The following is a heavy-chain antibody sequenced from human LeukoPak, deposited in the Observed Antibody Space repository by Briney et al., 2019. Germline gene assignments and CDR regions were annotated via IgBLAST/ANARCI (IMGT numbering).Heavy chain of an antibody. J-gene: IGHJ4*02. Sequence: GSLRLSCAASGFTFSDYYMSWIRQPPGKGLEWIGEINHSGSTNYNPSLKSRVTISVDTSKNQLSLKLSSVTAADTAVYYCARCRYSGSPKNLDYWGQGTLVTVSS. CDR3: ARCRYSGSPKNLDY. V-gene: IGHV4-34*01. CDR2: INHSGST. CDR1: GFTFSDYY. D-gene: IGHD1-26*01.